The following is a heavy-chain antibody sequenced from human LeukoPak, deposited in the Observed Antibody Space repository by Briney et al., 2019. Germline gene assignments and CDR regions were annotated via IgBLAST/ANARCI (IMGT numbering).Heavy chain of an antibody. D-gene: IGHD2-21*01. CDR3: VRDNYSYRFDV. V-gene: IGHV3-23*01. J-gene: IGHJ4*02. CDR1: GLSFSNYA. Sequence: GGSLRLSCAASGLSFSNYAMYWVRQAPGKGLEWVSAIGGTGGNIFYTDSVKGRFTISRDNSKNTLYLHMNSLRAEDTAIYYCVRDNYSYRFDVWGQGTLVTVSS. CDR2: IGGTGGNI.